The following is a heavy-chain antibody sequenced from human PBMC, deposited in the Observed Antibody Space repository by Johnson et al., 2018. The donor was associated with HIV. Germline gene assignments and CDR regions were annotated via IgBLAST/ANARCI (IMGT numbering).Heavy chain of an antibody. CDR1: GFTFSSYG. V-gene: IGHV3-30*02. CDR2: IRSDGSNK. Sequence: QVQVVESGGGVVQPGGSLRLSCAASGFTFSSYGMHWVRQAPGKGLEWVAFIRSDGSNKNYADSVKGLFTISRDNSKKTVYLKMNSLRAEDTAVYYCAKVDYYYGSGSPGVFDSWGQGTMVTVSS. D-gene: IGHD3-10*01. J-gene: IGHJ3*02. CDR3: AKVDYYYGSGSPGVFDS.